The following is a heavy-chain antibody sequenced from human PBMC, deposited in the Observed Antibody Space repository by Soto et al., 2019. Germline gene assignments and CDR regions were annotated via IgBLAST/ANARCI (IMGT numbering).Heavy chain of an antibody. CDR3: ARDPHPGIGGSSDY. V-gene: IGHV3-33*01. D-gene: IGHD1-26*01. Sequence: GMDWVRQAPGKGLEWVAVIWYDGSNKYYADSVKGRFTISRDNSKNTLYLQMNSLRAEDTAVYYCARDPHPGIGGSSDYWGQGTLVTVSS. CDR2: IWYDGSNK. CDR1: G. J-gene: IGHJ4*02.